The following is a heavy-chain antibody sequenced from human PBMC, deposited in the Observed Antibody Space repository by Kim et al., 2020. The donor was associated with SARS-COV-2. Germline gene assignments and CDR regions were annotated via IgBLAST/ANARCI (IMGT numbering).Heavy chain of an antibody. V-gene: IGHV3-30*18. CDR2: ISYDGSNK. CDR1: GFTFSSYG. J-gene: IGHJ6*02. D-gene: IGHD3-10*01. Sequence: GGSLRLSCAASGFTFSSYGMHWVRQAPGKALEWVAVISYDGSNKYYADSVKGRFTISRDNSKNTLYLQMNSLRAEDTAVYYCAKESGSGSYYAWTYYYYGMDVWGQGTTVTVSS. CDR3: AKESGSGSYYAWTYYYYGMDV.